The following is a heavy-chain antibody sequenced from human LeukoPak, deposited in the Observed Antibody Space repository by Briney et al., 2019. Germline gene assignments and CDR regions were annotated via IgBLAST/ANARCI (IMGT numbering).Heavy chain of an antibody. CDR2: IQYDGSDT. D-gene: IGHD6-13*01. Sequence: GGSLRLSCAASGFIFSNYGMHWVRQAPGKGLEWVTLIQYDGSDTYYADSVKGRFSLSRDNSKNTLYLQMNSLRAEDTAVYYCAKGSSWHIDYWGQGTLATVSS. CDR3: AKGSSWHIDY. CDR1: GFIFSNYG. J-gene: IGHJ4*02. V-gene: IGHV3-30*02.